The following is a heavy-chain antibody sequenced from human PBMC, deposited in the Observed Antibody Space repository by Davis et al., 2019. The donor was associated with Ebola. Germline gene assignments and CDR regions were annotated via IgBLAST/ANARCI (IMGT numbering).Heavy chain of an antibody. CDR1: GGSISPYY. V-gene: IGHV4-34*01. Sequence: MPSETLSLTCAVSGGSISPYYWSWIRQPPGKGLEWIGEINHSGSTNYNPSLKSRVTISIDTSKNQFSLKLGSVTAADTAVYYCARHRRGYSYGYRDISYYYYGMDVWGKGTTVTVSS. CDR2: INHSGST. J-gene: IGHJ6*04. CDR3: ARHRRGYSYGYRDISYYYYGMDV. D-gene: IGHD5-18*01.